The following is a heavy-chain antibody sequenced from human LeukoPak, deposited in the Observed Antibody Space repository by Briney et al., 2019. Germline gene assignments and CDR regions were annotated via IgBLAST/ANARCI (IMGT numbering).Heavy chain of an antibody. Sequence: SETLSLTCAVSGGSLSSRNWWSWVRQPPGKGLEWVGEIYHSGSTSYNPSLKSRVTISVDRSKNQFSLKLSSVTAADTAVYYCARESPSDCSSTSCYKMGAFDIWGQGTMVTVSS. CDR2: IYHSGST. V-gene: IGHV4-4*02. D-gene: IGHD2-2*02. CDR1: GGSLSSRNW. J-gene: IGHJ3*02. CDR3: ARESPSDCSSTSCYKMGAFDI.